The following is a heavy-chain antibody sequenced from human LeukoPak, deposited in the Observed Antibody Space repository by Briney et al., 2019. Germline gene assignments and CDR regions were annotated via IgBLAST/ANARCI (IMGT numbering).Heavy chain of an antibody. V-gene: IGHV1-2*02. J-gene: IGHJ6*03. CDR2: INPNSGGT. Sequence: ASVKVSCKASGYTFTGYYMHWVRQAPGQGLEWMGWINPNSGGTNYAQKFQGRVTMTRDTSISTAYMELSRLRSDDTAVYYCARDKRLGGRYFDHYYYMDVWGKGTTVTISS. CDR3: ARDKRLGGRYFDHYYYMDV. CDR1: GYTFTGYY. D-gene: IGHD3-9*01.